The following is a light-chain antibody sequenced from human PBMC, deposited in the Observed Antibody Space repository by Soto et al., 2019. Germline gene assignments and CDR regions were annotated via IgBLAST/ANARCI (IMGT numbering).Light chain of an antibody. CDR2: GNS. J-gene: IGLJ2*01. V-gene: IGLV1-40*01. Sequence: QSVLTQPPSVSGAPGQSGTISCTGSSSNIGAGYDVHWYQQLPGTAPQLLIYGNSNRPSGVPDRFSGSKSGTSPSLAITGLQAEDAADYYCRSYDSCLSAVVFGGGTKLTVL. CDR3: RSYDSCLSAVV. CDR1: SSNIGAGYD.